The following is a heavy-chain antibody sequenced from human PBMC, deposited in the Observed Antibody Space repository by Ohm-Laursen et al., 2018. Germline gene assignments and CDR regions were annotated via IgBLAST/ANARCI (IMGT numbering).Heavy chain of an antibody. J-gene: IGHJ5*02. Sequence: GTLSLTCTVSSGSISSYYWSWIRQPPGKGLEWIGYIYYSGSTNYNPSLKSRVTISVDTSKNQFSLKLSSVTAADTAVYYCARDMVRGRLGFDPWGQGTLVTVSS. CDR2: IYYSGST. CDR3: ARDMVRGRLGFDP. D-gene: IGHD3-10*01. CDR1: SGSISSYY. V-gene: IGHV4-59*01.